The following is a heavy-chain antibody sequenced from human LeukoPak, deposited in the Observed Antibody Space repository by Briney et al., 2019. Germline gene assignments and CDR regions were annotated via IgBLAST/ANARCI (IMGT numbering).Heavy chain of an antibody. CDR3: ARYDSSGYLDY. CDR1: GFTFSSYS. Sequence: GRSLRLSCAASGFTFSSYSMNWVRQAPGKGLEWVSSISSSSSYIYYADSVKGRFTISRDNAKNSLYLQMNSLRAEDTAVYYCARYDSSGYLDYWGQGTLVTVSS. CDR2: ISSSSSYI. D-gene: IGHD3-22*01. J-gene: IGHJ4*02. V-gene: IGHV3-21*01.